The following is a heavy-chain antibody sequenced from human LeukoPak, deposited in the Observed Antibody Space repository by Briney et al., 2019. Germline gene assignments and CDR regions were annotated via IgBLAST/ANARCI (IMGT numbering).Heavy chain of an antibody. Sequence: ASVKVSCKASGGTFSSYAISWVRQAPGQRLEWMGWINAGNGNTKYSQKFQGRVTITRDTSASTAYMELSSLRSEDTAVYYCALSSRYYFDYWGQGTLVTVSS. J-gene: IGHJ4*02. CDR3: ALSSRYYFDY. V-gene: IGHV1-3*01. CDR1: GGTFSSYA. D-gene: IGHD2-2*01. CDR2: INAGNGNT.